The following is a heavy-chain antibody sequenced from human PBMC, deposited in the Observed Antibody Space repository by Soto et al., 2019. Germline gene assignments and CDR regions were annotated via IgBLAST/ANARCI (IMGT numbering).Heavy chain of an antibody. CDR3: ARGGDIVVVVAATPDAFDI. V-gene: IGHV3-48*03. Sequence: SLRLSCAASGFTFSSYEMNWVRQAPGKGLEWVSYISSSGSTIYYADSVKGRFTISRDNAKNSLYLQMNSLRAEDTAVYYCARGGDIVVVVAATPDAFDIWGQGTMVTVSS. CDR1: GFTFSSYE. J-gene: IGHJ3*02. D-gene: IGHD2-15*01. CDR2: ISSSGSTI.